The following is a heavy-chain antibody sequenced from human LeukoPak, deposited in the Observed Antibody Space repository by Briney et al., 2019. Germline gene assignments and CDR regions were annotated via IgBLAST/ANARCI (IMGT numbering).Heavy chain of an antibody. CDR3: ARLSSGRPHEYFQH. V-gene: IGHV4-59*01. CDR1: GGSISNYY. CDR2: ISYTGST. Sequence: SETLSLTCTVSGGSISNYYWCWIRQPPGEGLEWIGFISYTGSTNYNPSLKSRVTVSVDTSKNQFSLKVTSVTAADTAVYYCARLSSGRPHEYFQHWGQGTLVTVSS. D-gene: IGHD3-22*01. J-gene: IGHJ1*01.